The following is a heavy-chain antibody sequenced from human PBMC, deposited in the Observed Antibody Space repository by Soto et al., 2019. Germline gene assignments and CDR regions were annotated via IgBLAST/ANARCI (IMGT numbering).Heavy chain of an antibody. J-gene: IGHJ4*02. V-gene: IGHV4-34*01. Sequence: PSETLSLTCAAYGGSFSGYYWTWIRQPPGTGLEWIGEINHSGSTNYNPSLKSRVTISVDKSKNQFSLKLSSVTAADTAVYYCARVAVAGTRVDYWGQGTLVTVSS. CDR3: ARVAVAGTRVDY. D-gene: IGHD6-19*01. CDR2: INHSGST. CDR1: GGSFSGYY.